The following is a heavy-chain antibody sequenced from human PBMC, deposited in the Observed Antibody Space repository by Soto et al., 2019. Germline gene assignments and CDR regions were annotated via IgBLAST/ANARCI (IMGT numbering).Heavy chain of an antibody. CDR2: ISWNSGSI. D-gene: IGHD6-19*01. V-gene: IGHV3-9*01. J-gene: IGHJ4*02. CDR1: GFTFDDYA. Sequence: PGGSLRLSCAASGFTFDDYAMHGVRQAPGKGLEWVSGISWNSGSIGYADSVKGRFTISRDNAKNSLYLQMNSLRAEDTALYYCAKDMSSLTRIAVAGTGYFDYWGQGTLVTVSS. CDR3: AKDMSSLTRIAVAGTGYFDY.